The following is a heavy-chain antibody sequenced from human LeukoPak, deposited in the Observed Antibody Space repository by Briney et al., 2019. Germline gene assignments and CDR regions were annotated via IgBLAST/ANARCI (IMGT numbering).Heavy chain of an antibody. Sequence: GGSLRLSCAASGFTFSSYSMNWVRQAPGKGLEWVSAISGSGGSTYYADSVKGRFTISRDNSKNTLYLQMNSLRAEDTAVYYCAKSRYSSSWYQFDPWGQGTLVTVSS. V-gene: IGHV3-23*01. CDR1: GFTFSSYS. CDR2: ISGSGGST. J-gene: IGHJ5*02. CDR3: AKSRYSSSWYQFDP. D-gene: IGHD6-13*01.